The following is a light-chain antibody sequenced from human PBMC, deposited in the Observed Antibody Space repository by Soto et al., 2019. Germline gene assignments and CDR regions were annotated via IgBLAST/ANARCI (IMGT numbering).Light chain of an antibody. Sequence: EIVLTQSPATLSLSPGERATLSCRASQSVSSYLAWYQQKPGQAPRLLIYGASNRATGIPARFSGSGSGTDFTPTISSLEPEEFAVYYCQQSSNWPPTFGGGTKVEIK. CDR1: QSVSSY. CDR2: GAS. J-gene: IGKJ4*01. CDR3: QQSSNWPPT. V-gene: IGKV3-11*01.